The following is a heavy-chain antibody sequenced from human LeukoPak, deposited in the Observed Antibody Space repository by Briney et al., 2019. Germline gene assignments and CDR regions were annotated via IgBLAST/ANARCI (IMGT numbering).Heavy chain of an antibody. CDR1: GFTFSSYS. V-gene: IGHV3-23*01. CDR3: ARDRGGYNYGPFDY. Sequence: PGGSLRLSCAASGFTFSSYSMTWVRQAPGKGLEWVSVISDSGGSTYYADSVKGRFTISRDNSKNTVYLQMNSLRDEDTAVYYCARDRGGYNYGPFDYWGQGTLVTVSS. D-gene: IGHD5-18*01. J-gene: IGHJ4*02. CDR2: ISDSGGST.